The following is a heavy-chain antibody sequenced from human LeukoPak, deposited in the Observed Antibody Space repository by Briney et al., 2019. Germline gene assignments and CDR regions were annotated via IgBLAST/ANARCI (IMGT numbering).Heavy chain of an antibody. CDR3: ARGPRGYSYGYISYYYYMDV. CDR2: INPSGGSA. V-gene: IGHV1-46*01. Sequence: ASVKVSCKASGYTFTSYYMHWVRQAPGQGLEWMGIINPSGGSASYAQKFQGRVTMTRDTSISTAYMELSRLRSDDTAVYYCARGPRGYSYGYISYYYYMDVWGKGTTVTVSS. J-gene: IGHJ6*03. D-gene: IGHD5-18*01. CDR1: GYTFTSYY.